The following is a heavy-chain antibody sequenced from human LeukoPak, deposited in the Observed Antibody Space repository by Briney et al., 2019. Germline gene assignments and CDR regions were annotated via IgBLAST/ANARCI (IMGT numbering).Heavy chain of an antibody. CDR2: ISWNSGSI. V-gene: IGHV3-9*03. J-gene: IGHJ4*02. CDR1: GFTFGDYA. CDR3: AKDMGYSSGWYYFDG. Sequence: PGGSLTLSCAASGFTFGDYAMHWVRHAPGKGLEWFSGISWNSGSIDYADSVKGRFTISRDNAKTSLYLQMNSLRAEDMAWYYCAKDMGYSSGWYYFDGWGQGSLVTGSS. D-gene: IGHD6-19*01.